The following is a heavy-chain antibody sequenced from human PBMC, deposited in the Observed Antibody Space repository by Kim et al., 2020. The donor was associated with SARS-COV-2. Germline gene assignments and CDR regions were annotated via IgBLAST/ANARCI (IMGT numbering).Heavy chain of an antibody. V-gene: IGHV4-39*01. Sequence: SETLSLTCTVSGGSISSSSYYWGWIRQPPGKGLEWIGSIYYSGSTYSNPSLKSRVTISVDTSKNQFSLKLSSVTAADTAVYYCATYSGSYYNWGQGTLVTVSS. J-gene: IGHJ4*02. D-gene: IGHD1-26*01. CDR1: GGSISSSSYY. CDR3: ATYSGSYYN. CDR2: IYYSGST.